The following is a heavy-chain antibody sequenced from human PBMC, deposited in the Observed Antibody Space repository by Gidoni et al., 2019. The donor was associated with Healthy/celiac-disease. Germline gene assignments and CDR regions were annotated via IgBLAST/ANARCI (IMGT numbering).Heavy chain of an antibody. Sequence: VQLQQWGAGLLKPSETLSLTCAVYGGSFSGYYWSWIRQPPGKGLEWIGESNHSGSTNYNPSLKSRVTISVDTSKNQFSLKLSSVTAADTAVYYCARATPSVIVVVPAAISGFDPWGQGTLVTVSS. D-gene: IGHD2-2*01. V-gene: IGHV4-34*01. J-gene: IGHJ5*02. CDR1: GGSFSGYY. CDR3: ARATPSVIVVVPAAISGFDP. CDR2: SNHSGST.